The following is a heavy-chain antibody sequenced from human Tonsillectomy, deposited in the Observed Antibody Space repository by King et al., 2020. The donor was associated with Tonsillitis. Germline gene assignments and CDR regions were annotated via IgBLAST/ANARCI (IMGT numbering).Heavy chain of an antibody. D-gene: IGHD7-27*01. J-gene: IGHJ2*01. CDR2: IKQDGSEK. V-gene: IGHV3-7*03. CDR1: GFTFSSYW. Sequence: VQLVESGGGLVQPGGSLRLSCAASGFTFSSYWMSWVRQAPGKGLEWVANIKQDGSEKYYVDSVKGRFTISRDNAKNSLYLQMNSLRAADTAVYYCASDAGVRWYFDLWGRGTLVTVSS. CDR3: ASDAGVRWYFDL.